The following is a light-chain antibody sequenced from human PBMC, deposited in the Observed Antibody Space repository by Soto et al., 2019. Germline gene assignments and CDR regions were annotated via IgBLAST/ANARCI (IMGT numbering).Light chain of an antibody. V-gene: IGLV2-23*02. CDR3: CSYAGSSTYV. J-gene: IGLJ1*01. CDR2: EVS. CDR1: SSDVGSYNL. Sequence: QSALTQPASVSGSPGQSITISCTGTSSDVGSYNLVSWYQQHPGKAPKLMIYEVSERPSGVSNRFSGSKSGNTASPTISGLQAEDEADYYCCSYAGSSTYVFGTGTKLTVL.